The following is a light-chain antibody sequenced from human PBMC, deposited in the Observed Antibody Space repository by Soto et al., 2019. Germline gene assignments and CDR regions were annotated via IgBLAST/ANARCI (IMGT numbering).Light chain of an antibody. CDR1: SSDVGSYNH. CDR3: SSYTRSSTYV. J-gene: IGLJ1*01. Sequence: QSALTQPPSVSGSPGQSVTISCTGTSSDVGSYNHVSWYQQPPGTAPKLMIYEVSNRPSGVPDRFSGSKSGNTASLTISGLQAEDEADYYCSSYTRSSTYVFGTGTKVTVL. V-gene: IGLV2-18*02. CDR2: EVS.